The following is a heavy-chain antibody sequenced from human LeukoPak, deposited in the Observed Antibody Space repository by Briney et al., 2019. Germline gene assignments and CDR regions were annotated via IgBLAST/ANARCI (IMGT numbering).Heavy chain of an antibody. Sequence: SQTLSLTCTVSGGSISSGSYYWSWIRQPAGKGLEWIGRIYTSGSTNYNPSLKSRVTISVDTSKNQLSLKLSSVTAADTAVYYCARSGVDDFWSGHAFFFDYWGQGTLVTVSS. V-gene: IGHV4-61*02. CDR1: GGSISSGSYY. J-gene: IGHJ4*02. D-gene: IGHD3-3*01. CDR3: ARSGVDDFWSGHAFFFDY. CDR2: IYTSGST.